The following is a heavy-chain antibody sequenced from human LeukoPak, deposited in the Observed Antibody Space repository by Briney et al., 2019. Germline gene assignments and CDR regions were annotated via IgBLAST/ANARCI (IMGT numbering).Heavy chain of an antibody. CDR2: IKQDGSEK. D-gene: IGHD2-15*01. Sequence: GGSLRLSCAASGFTFFDYAMSWVRQAPGKGLEWVANIKQDGSEKYYVDSVKGRFTISRDNAKNSLYLQMNSLRAEDTAVYYCARDRGWSYFDYWGQGTLVTVSS. V-gene: IGHV3-7*01. J-gene: IGHJ4*02. CDR3: ARDRGWSYFDY. CDR1: GFTFFDYA.